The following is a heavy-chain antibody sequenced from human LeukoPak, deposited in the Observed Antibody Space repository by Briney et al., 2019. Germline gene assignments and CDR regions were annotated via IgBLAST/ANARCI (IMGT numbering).Heavy chain of an antibody. CDR2: ISGSGGST. Sequence: GGSLRLSCGASGFTFSRNWMSWVRQAPGKGLEWVSAISGSGGSTYYADSVKGRFTISRDNSKNTLYLQMNSLRAEDTAVYYCAKDVRGSGSYYGDAFDIWGQGTMVTVSS. CDR1: GFTFSRNW. CDR3: AKDVRGSGSYYGDAFDI. V-gene: IGHV3-23*01. J-gene: IGHJ3*02. D-gene: IGHD1-26*01.